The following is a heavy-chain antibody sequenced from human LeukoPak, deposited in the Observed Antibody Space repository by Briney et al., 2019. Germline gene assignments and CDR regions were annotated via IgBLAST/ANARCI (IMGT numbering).Heavy chain of an antibody. CDR2: IYCSGNT. D-gene: IGHD2/OR15-2a*01. V-gene: IGHV4-39*01. CDR1: GGSISSSDYY. CDR3: ASHRRYTTGSEEFDY. Sequence: SETLSLTCTVSGGSISSSDYYGAWIRQPPGKGLEWIGSIYCSGNTYYHPSLKSRVTISVDTSKNQFSLKLSSVTAADTAVYYCASHRRYTTGSEEFDYWGQGALVTVSS. J-gene: IGHJ4*02.